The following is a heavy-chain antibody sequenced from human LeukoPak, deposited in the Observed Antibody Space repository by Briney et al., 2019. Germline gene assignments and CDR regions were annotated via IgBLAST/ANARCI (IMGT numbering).Heavy chain of an antibody. Sequence: SSETLSLTCTVSGGSISSYYWSWIRQPPGKGLEWIGYIYYSGSTNYNPSLKSRVTISVDTSKNQFSLKLSSVTAADTAVYYCARVVTYYDSSGYNHYFDYWGQGTLVTVSS. CDR2: IYYSGST. D-gene: IGHD3-22*01. CDR1: GGSISSYY. V-gene: IGHV4-59*01. J-gene: IGHJ4*02. CDR3: ARVVTYYDSSGYNHYFDY.